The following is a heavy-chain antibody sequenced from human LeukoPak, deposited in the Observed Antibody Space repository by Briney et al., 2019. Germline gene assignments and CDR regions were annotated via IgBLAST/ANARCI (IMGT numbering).Heavy chain of an antibody. Sequence: SQTLTLTCDISGDSVSRYAVAWHWLRQSPSRGLEWLGRTCYKSKWYNDYAESLKSRIIISPDTSKNQFSLQLNSVTPEDTAVYFCARGADYYSPLDVWGQGTTVTVSS. V-gene: IGHV6-1*01. CDR1: GDSVSRYAVA. J-gene: IGHJ6*03. CDR2: TCYKSKWYN. CDR3: ARGADYYSPLDV.